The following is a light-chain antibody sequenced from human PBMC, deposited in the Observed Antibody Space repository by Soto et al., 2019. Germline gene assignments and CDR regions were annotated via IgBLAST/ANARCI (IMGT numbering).Light chain of an antibody. CDR3: QQYGSSSWT. V-gene: IGKV3-20*01. CDR1: QSVSSIY. CDR2: GAS. Sequence: EIVLTQSPGTLSLSPGERATLSCRASQSVSSIYLAWYQHKPGQAPRLLIYGASSRATGILDRFSGSGSGTDFTLTISRLEPEDFAVYYCQQYGSSSWTFGRGTTVEIK. J-gene: IGKJ1*01.